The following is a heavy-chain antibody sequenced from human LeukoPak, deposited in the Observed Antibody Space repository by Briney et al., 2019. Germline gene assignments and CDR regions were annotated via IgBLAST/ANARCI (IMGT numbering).Heavy chain of an antibody. Sequence: PSETLSRTCTVSGGSISSYYWSWIRQPPGKGLEWIGYIYYSGSTNYNPSLKSRVTISVDTSKNQFSLKLSSVTAADTAVYYCAHSGSYYEFDYWGQGTLVTVSS. V-gene: IGHV4-59*01. D-gene: IGHD1-26*01. CDR2: IYYSGST. J-gene: IGHJ4*02. CDR3: AHSGSYYEFDY. CDR1: GGSISSYY.